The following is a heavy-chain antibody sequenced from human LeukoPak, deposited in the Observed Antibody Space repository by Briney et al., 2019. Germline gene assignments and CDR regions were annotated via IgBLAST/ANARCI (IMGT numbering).Heavy chain of an antibody. CDR3: ARVGRVRYFDWLSDY. CDR2: INHSGST. V-gene: IGHV4-34*01. Sequence: SETLSLTCAVYGGSFSGYCWSWIRQPPGKGLEWVGEINHSGSTNYNPSLKSRVTISVDTSKNQFSPKLSSVTAADTAVYYCARVGRVRYFDWLSDYWGQGTLVTVSS. D-gene: IGHD3-9*01. J-gene: IGHJ4*02. CDR1: GGSFSGYC.